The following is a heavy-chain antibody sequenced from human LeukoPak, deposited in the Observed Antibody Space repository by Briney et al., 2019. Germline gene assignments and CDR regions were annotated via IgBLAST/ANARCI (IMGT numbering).Heavy chain of an antibody. CDR3: ARDRPSSVVGDGFDI. CDR1: GFTFSSYA. CDR2: AAFDGSIK. D-gene: IGHD2-2*01. V-gene: IGHV3-30-3*01. J-gene: IGHJ3*02. Sequence: GGSLRLSCAASGFTFSSYALHWVRQPPGKGLEWVAVAAFDGSIKYNADSVKGRFTISKDSSKNTLNLQISSLRDEDTAVYYCARDRPSSVVGDGFDIWGQGTMVTVSS.